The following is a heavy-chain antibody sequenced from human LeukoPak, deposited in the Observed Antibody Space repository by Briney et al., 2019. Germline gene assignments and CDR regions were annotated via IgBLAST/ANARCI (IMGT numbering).Heavy chain of an antibody. V-gene: IGHV2-5*01. CDR1: GFSLSTSGVG. J-gene: IGHJ4*02. CDR2: IYWNDDK. D-gene: IGHD4-17*01. CDR3: ARRRGPTDEFDY. Sequence: SGPTLVNPTQTLTLTCTFSGFSLSTSGVGVGWIRQPPGKALEWLALIYWNDDKRYSPSLKSRFTITKDTSKNQVVLTMTNMDPVDTATYYCARRRGPTDEFDYWGQGTLVTVSS.